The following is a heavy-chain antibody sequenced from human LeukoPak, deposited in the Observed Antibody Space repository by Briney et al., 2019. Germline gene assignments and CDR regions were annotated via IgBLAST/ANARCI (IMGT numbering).Heavy chain of an antibody. J-gene: IGHJ4*02. CDR2: INHSGST. CDR1: GGSFSGYY. CDR3: AREREGDATGIDS. V-gene: IGHV4-34*01. Sequence: SETLSLTCAVYGGSFSGYYWSWIRQPPGKGLEWIGEINHSGSTNYNPSLKSRVTISVDTSKNQFSLKLSSVTAADTAVYYCAREREGDATGIDSWGQGTLVTVSS. D-gene: IGHD1-26*01.